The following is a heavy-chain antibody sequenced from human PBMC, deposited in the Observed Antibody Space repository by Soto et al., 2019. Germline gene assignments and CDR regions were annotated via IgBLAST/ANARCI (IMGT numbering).Heavy chain of an antibody. V-gene: IGHV4-30-4*01. CDR1: GGSISSGDYY. Sequence: SETLSLTCTVSGGSISSGDYYWSWIRQPPGKGLEWIGYIYYSGSTYYNPSLKSRVTISVDTSKNQFSLKLSSVTAADTAVYYCARGRMVRGVSDYSGQATLLTVSS. J-gene: IGHJ4*02. D-gene: IGHD3-10*01. CDR2: IYYSGST. CDR3: ARGRMVRGVSDY.